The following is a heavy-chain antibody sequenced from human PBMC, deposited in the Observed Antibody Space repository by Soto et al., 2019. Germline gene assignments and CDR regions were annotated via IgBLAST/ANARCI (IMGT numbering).Heavy chain of an antibody. J-gene: IGHJ5*02. CDR3: ARGRIPSAIFDWFDP. V-gene: IGHV3-33*01. D-gene: IGHD2-2*01. CDR2: IWSDGSTE. Sequence: QVQLVESGGGVVQPGRSLRLSCAASGFTFDRYGMHWVRQAPGKGLEWVAVIWSDGSTEYYADSVKGRVTISRDNSKNTMYLQMNSLRGEDTGVYYCARGRIPSAIFDWFDPWGQGTLVTVSS. CDR1: GFTFDRYG.